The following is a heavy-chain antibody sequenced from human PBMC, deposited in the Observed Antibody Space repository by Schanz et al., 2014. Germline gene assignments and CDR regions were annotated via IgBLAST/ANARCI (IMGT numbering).Heavy chain of an antibody. V-gene: IGHV1-18*01. CDR2: IRPDNGHT. Sequence: QVQLVQSGAEVKKPGASVKVSCEASRYTFNTYGLNWVRQAPGQGLEWLGWIRPDNGHTTYSQKVRDRVIFTTDTSANTAYMELRSLRSDDTAHYYCVRVPSRDVSFDLWGRGTLXTVSS. CDR3: VRVPSRDVSFDL. CDR1: RYTFNTYG. J-gene: IGHJ2*01. D-gene: IGHD3-16*01.